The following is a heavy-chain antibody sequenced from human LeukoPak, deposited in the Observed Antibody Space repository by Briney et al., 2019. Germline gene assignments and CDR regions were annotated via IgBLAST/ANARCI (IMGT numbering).Heavy chain of an antibody. CDR2: IRQDGNEK. Sequence: PGGSLRLSCAASGFTFSSYWMSWVRQAPGKGLEWVANIRQDGNEKYYVDSVKGRFIISRDNAKNSLYLQINSLRAEDTAVYFCATSKLEWLFNFYYWGQGTLSPSPQ. V-gene: IGHV3-7*03. D-gene: IGHD3-3*01. CDR1: GFTFSSYW. CDR3: ATSKLEWLFNFYY. J-gene: IGHJ4*02.